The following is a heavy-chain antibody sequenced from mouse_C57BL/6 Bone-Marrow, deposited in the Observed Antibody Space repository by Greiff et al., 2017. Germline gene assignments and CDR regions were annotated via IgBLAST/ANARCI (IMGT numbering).Heavy chain of an antibody. V-gene: IGHV1-31*01. J-gene: IGHJ2*01. D-gene: IGHD2-5*01. CDR3: ARSRAFYYSNYGYFDY. Sequence: EVKVVESGPELVKPGASVKISCKASGYSFTGYYMHWVKQSHGNILDWIGYIYPYNGVSSYNQKFKGKATLTVDKSSSTAYMELRSLTSEDSAVYYCARSRAFYYSNYGYFDYWGQGTTLTVSS. CDR1: GYSFTGYY. CDR2: IYPYNGVS.